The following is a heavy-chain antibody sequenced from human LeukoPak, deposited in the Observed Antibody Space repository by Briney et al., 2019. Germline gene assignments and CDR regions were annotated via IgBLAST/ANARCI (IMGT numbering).Heavy chain of an antibody. D-gene: IGHD3-22*01. J-gene: IGHJ6*03. CDR1: GGSFSGYY. Sequence: SETLSLTCAVYGGSFSGYYWSWIRQPPGKGLEWIGEINHSGSTNYNPSLKSRVTISVDTSKNQFSLKLSSVTAADTAVYYCARQDYYDSSGYYYGRYYYYMDVWGKGTTVTISS. V-gene: IGHV4-34*01. CDR3: ARQDYYDSSGYYYGRYYYYMDV. CDR2: INHSGST.